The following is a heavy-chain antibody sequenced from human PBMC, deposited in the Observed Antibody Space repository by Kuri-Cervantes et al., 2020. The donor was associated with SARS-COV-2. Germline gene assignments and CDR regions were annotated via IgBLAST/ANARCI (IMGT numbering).Heavy chain of an antibody. CDR1: GFTFSSYG. CDR2: ISYDGSNK. CDR3: AKAKTTVTTFGY. V-gene: IGHV3-30*18. D-gene: IGHD4-17*01. Sequence: GGSLRLSCAASGFTFSSYGMHWVRQAPGKGLEWVAVISYDGSNKYYADSVKGRFTISRDNSKNTLYLQMNSLRAEDTAVYYCAKAKTTVTTFGYWGQGTLVTVSS. J-gene: IGHJ4*02.